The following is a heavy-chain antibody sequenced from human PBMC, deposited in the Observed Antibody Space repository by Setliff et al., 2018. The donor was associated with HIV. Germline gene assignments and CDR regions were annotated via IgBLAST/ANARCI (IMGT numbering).Heavy chain of an antibody. CDR3: ARGHSAAGNYYYYGMDV. Sequence: VASVKVSCKASGYTFTSYDINWVRQATGQGLEWMGWMNPNSGNTGYAQKFQGRVTMTRNTSISTAYMELSSLRSEDTAVYYCARGHSAAGNYYYYGMDVWGQGTTVTVSS. D-gene: IGHD6-13*01. CDR1: GYTFTSYD. V-gene: IGHV1-8*02. J-gene: IGHJ6*02. CDR2: MNPNSGNT.